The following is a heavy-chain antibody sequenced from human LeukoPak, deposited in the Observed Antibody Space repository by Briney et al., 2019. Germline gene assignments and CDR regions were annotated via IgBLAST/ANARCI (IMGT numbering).Heavy chain of an antibody. Sequence: ASVKVSCKASGYTFTGYYMQWVRQAPGQGLEWMGWINPSSGGTNYAQRFQGRVTMTRDTSISTAYMELSRLTSDDTAVYYCASVRTSGSYYGAFDYWGQGTLVTVSS. CDR2: INPSSGGT. CDR1: GYTFTGYY. J-gene: IGHJ4*02. CDR3: ASVRTSGSYYGAFDY. V-gene: IGHV1-2*02. D-gene: IGHD3-22*01.